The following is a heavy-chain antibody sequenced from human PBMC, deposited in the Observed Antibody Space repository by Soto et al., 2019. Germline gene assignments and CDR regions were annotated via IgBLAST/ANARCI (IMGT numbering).Heavy chain of an antibody. CDR2: ISAYNGNT. V-gene: IGHV1-18*01. CDR3: ARLGMGFYYYYGMDV. Sequence: ASVKVSCKASGYTFTSYGISWVRQAPGQGLEWMGWISAYNGNTNYAQKLQGRVTMTTDTSTSTAYMELRSLRSDDTAVYYCARLGMGFYYYYGMDVWGQGTTVTAP. D-gene: IGHD1-26*01. CDR1: GYTFTSYG. J-gene: IGHJ6*02.